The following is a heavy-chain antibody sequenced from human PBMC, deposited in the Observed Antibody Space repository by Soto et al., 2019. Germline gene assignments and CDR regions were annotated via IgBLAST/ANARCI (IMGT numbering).Heavy chain of an antibody. Sequence: GGSLRPPCAASGIPFRSYSKNWGPQAPGKGLEWVSSISSSSSYIYYADSVKGRFTISRDNAKNSLYLQMNSLRAEDTAVYYCATDPEIVEAVAAPPGSHWGEGT. J-gene: IGHJ4*02. V-gene: IGHV3-21*01. CDR1: GIPFRSYS. CDR3: ATDPEIVEAVAAPPGSH. D-gene: IGHD2-15*01. CDR2: ISSSSSYI.